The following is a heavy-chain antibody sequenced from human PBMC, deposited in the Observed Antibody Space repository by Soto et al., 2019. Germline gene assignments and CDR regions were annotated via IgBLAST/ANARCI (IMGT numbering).Heavy chain of an antibody. CDR3: ARFGYSSSWNRRSVDY. D-gene: IGHD6-13*01. Sequence: QVQLQESGPGLVKPSQTLSLTCTVSGGSISSGDYYWSWIRQPPGKGLEWIGYIYYSGSTYYNPSLQSRVTIAVDTSKNQFSLKLSSVTAADTAVYYCARFGYSSSWNRRSVDYWGQGTLVTVSS. V-gene: IGHV4-30-4*01. CDR2: IYYSGST. J-gene: IGHJ4*02. CDR1: GGSISSGDYY.